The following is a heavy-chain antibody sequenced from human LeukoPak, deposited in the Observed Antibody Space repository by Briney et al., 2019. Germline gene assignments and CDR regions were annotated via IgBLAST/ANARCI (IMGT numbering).Heavy chain of an antibody. CDR1: GFTFSSYG. CDR3: ARDQGRTVTTPDY. V-gene: IGHV3-33*01. J-gene: IGHJ4*02. D-gene: IGHD4-17*01. Sequence: GGSLRLSCAASGFTFSSYGMHWVRQAPGKGLEWVAVIWYDGSNKYYADSVKGRFTISRDNSKNTLYLQMNGLRAEDTAVYYCARDQGRTVTTPDYWGQGTLVTVSS. CDR2: IWYDGSNK.